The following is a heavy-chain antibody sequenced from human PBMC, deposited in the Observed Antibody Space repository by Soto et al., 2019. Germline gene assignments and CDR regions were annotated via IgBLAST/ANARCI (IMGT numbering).Heavy chain of an antibody. CDR3: ARHRYDYGDFYFDY. J-gene: IGHJ4*02. Sequence: PSEPLSLTCTVSGGSISTYYWSWIRQPPGKGLEGIGYIYYIGTTTSNPPLKSRVPISMDTSKNQFSLKLSSVTAADTAVYYCARHRYDYGDFYFDYWGQGTLLTVSS. CDR1: GGSISTYY. D-gene: IGHD4-17*01. V-gene: IGHV4-59*08. CDR2: IYYIGTT.